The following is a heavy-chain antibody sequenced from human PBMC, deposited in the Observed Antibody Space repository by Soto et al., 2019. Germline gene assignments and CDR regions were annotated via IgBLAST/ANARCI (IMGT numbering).Heavy chain of an antibody. CDR1: GYTFTSYG. D-gene: IGHD2-15*01. CDR3: ARDRSNRVVVAATPDY. Sequence: QVQLVQSGAEVKKPGASVKVSCKASGYTFTSYGISWVRQAPGKGLEWMGWISAYNGNTNYAQKLQGRVTMTTDTSTSTAYMELRSLRSADTAVYYCARDRSNRVVVAATPDYWGQGTLVTVSS. V-gene: IGHV1-18*04. CDR2: ISAYNGNT. J-gene: IGHJ4*02.